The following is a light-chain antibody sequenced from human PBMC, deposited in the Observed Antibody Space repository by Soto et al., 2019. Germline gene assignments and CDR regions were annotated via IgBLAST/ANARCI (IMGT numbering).Light chain of an antibody. Sequence: QSVLTQPYSASGTPGQRVTISCSGSSSNIGSHTLNWYQQLPGSAPSLLIYSDNQRPSGVPDRFSGSTSGTSASLAISGLQSEDVAEYYCAACDDTLNAAVFGGGTKLTV. CDR1: SSNIGSHT. CDR2: SDN. CDR3: AACDDTLNAAV. V-gene: IGLV1-44*01. J-gene: IGLJ2*01.